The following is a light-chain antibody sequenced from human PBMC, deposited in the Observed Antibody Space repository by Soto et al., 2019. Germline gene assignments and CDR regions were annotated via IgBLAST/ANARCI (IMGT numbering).Light chain of an antibody. CDR2: DAS. Sequence: ILMTQSPATLSVSPGERATLSCRASQSVSNALAWYQQKPGQAPRLLIYDASTRATGIPARFSGSGSGTEFTLPISGLQSEDFAVYYCQQYNYWPPWTFGQGTQVQIK. J-gene: IGKJ1*01. CDR1: QSVSNA. V-gene: IGKV3-15*01. CDR3: QQYNYWPPWT.